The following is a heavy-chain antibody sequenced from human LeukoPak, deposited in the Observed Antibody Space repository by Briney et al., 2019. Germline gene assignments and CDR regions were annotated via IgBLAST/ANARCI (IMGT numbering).Heavy chain of an antibody. D-gene: IGHD3-22*01. CDR2: IYYSGST. CDR3: ARGGGQWLFQYYFDY. CDR1: GGSISSGGYY. J-gene: IGHJ4*01. Sequence: SQTLSLTCTVSGGSISSGGYYWSWIRQHPGKGLEWIGYIYYSGSTYYNPSLKSRVTISVDTSKNQFSLKLSSVTAADTAVYYCARGGGQWLFQYYFDYWGHGTLVTVSS. V-gene: IGHV4-31*03.